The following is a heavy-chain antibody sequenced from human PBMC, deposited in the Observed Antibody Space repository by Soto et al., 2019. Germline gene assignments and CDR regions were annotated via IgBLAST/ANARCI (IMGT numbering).Heavy chain of an antibody. D-gene: IGHD1-7*01. CDR2: IIPIFGTA. V-gene: IGHV1-69*06. CDR1: GGTFSSYA. J-gene: IGHJ5*02. Sequence: SVKVSCKASGGTFSSYAISWVRQAPGQGLEWMGGIIPIFGTANYAQKFQGRVTITADKSTSTAYMELSSLRSEDTAVYYCAREKGQGNWNYVRRFDPWGQGTLVTV. CDR3: AREKGQGNWNYVRRFDP.